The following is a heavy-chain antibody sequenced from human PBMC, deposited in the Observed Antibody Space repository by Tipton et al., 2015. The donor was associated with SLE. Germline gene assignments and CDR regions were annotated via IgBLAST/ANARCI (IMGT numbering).Heavy chain of an antibody. CDR2: IYYSGST. J-gene: IGHJ4*02. V-gene: IGHV4-61*08. Sequence: TLSLTCTVSGDSISSGDYYWSWIRQPPGKGLEWIGYIYYSGSTNYNPSLKSRVTISVDTSKNQFSLKLSSVTAADTAVYYCARQTPRSDGYFDYWGQGTLVTVSS. D-gene: IGHD5-24*01. CDR1: GDSISSGDYY. CDR3: ARQTPRSDGYFDY.